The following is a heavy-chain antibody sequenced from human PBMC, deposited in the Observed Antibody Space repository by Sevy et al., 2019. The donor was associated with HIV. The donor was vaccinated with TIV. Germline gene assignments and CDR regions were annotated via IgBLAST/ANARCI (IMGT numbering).Heavy chain of an antibody. Sequence: GSLRLSCAASGFTFSSYWMTWVRQAPGKGLEWVANIKQDMSEKDYADSVKGRFTISRDNARNSLYLQMESLRAEDTAVYYCARALQVTMLVVIGGLYFDFWGQGTLVTVS. CDR1: GFTFSSYW. D-gene: IGHD3-22*01. J-gene: IGHJ4*02. CDR2: IKQDMSEK. V-gene: IGHV3-7*01. CDR3: ARALQVTMLVVIGGLYFDF.